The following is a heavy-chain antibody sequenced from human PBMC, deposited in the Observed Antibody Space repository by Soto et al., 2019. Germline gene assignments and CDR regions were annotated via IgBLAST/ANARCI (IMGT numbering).Heavy chain of an antibody. D-gene: IGHD6-19*01. CDR3: AHRPSGWYLFDY. J-gene: IGHJ4*02. V-gene: IGHV2-5*01. CDR2: IYWNDDK. CDR1: GFSLSTSGVG. Sequence: SGPTLVNPTQTLTLTCTFSGFSLSTSGVGVGWIRQPPGKALEWLALIYWNDDKRYSPSLKARLTITKDTSKNQVVLTMTNMDPVDTATYYCAHRPSGWYLFDYWGQGTLVTVSS.